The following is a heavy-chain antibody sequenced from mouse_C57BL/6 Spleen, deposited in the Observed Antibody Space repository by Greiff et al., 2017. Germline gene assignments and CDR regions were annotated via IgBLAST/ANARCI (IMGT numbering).Heavy chain of an antibody. D-gene: IGHD2-4*01. CDR2: IRSKSSNYAT. CDR1: GFTFNTYA. J-gene: IGHJ3*01. Sequence: EVMLVESGGGLVQPKGSLKLSCAASGFTFNTYAMHWVRQAPGKGLEWVARIRSKSSNYATYYADSVKDRFTISRDDSPSMLYLQMNNLKTEDTAMYYCVRPFYYDYDGGFAYWGQGTLVTVSA. CDR3: VRPFYYDYDGGFAY. V-gene: IGHV10-3*01.